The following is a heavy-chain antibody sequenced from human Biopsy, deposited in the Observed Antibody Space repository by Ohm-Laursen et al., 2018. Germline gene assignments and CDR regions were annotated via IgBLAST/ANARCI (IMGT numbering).Heavy chain of an antibody. CDR1: GGSIISYY. J-gene: IGHJ5*02. V-gene: IGHV4-59*01. CDR3: ARTPRDSFWSGSYKRGLWFDP. CDR2: VYNGGIT. Sequence: SQTLSLTCSVSGGSIISYYWTWIRQPPGKGLEWIGHVYNGGITNYNPSLKSRVTISKDTSKNQSSLQVNSVTAADTAVYYCARTPRDSFWSGSYKRGLWFDPWGQGTLVIASS. D-gene: IGHD3-3*01.